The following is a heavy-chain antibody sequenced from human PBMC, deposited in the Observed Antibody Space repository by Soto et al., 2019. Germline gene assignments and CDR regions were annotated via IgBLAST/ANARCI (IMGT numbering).Heavy chain of an antibody. D-gene: IGHD2-2*01. Sequence: GASVKVSCKASGYTFTSYAMHWVRQAPGQRLEWMGWINAGNGNTKYSQKFQGRVTITRDTSASTAYMELSSLRSEDTVVYYCARDPNIVVVPVPYGMDVWGQGTTVTVSS. CDR3: ARDPNIVVVPVPYGMDV. J-gene: IGHJ6*02. CDR1: GYTFTSYA. CDR2: INAGNGNT. V-gene: IGHV1-3*01.